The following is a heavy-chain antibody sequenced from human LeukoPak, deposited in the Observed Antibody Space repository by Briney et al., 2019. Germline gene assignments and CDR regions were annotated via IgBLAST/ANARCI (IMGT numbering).Heavy chain of an antibody. V-gene: IGHV3-30*18. CDR1: GFTFSSYG. J-gene: IGHJ4*02. CDR3: AKDRDMVRGVIIGGALDY. D-gene: IGHD3-10*01. Sequence: GGSLRLSCAASGFTFSSYGMHWVRQAPGKGLEWVAVISYDGSNKYYADSVKGRFTISRDNSKNTLYLQMNSLRAEDTAVYYCAKDRDMVRGVIIGGALDYWGQGTLVTVSS. CDR2: ISYDGSNK.